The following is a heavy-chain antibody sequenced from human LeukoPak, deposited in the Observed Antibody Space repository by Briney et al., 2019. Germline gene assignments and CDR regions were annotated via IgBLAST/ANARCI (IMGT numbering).Heavy chain of an antibody. D-gene: IGHD3-22*01. V-gene: IGHV3-21*01. CDR1: GFTFSSYS. Sequence: VGSLRLSCAASGFTFSSYSMNWVRQAPGKGLEWVSSISSSSSYIYYADSVKGRFTISRDNAKNSLYLQMNSLRAEDTAVYYCARDPDSSGYYAWDWFDPWGQGTLVTVSS. CDR2: ISSSSSYI. J-gene: IGHJ5*02. CDR3: ARDPDSSGYYAWDWFDP.